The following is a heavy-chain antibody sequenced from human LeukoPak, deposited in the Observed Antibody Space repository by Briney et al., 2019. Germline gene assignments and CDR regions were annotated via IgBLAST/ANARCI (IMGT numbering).Heavy chain of an antibody. V-gene: IGHV4-4*07. Sequence: SSETLSLTCTVSGGSISSYYWSWIRQPAGKGLEWIGRIYTSGSTNYNPSLKSRVTMSVDTSKNQFSLKLSSVTAADTAVYYCARETLRRNYYDSSGYPHDAFDIWGQGTMVTVSS. CDR3: ARETLRRNYYDSSGYPHDAFDI. CDR2: IYTSGST. CDR1: GGSISSYY. J-gene: IGHJ3*02. D-gene: IGHD3-22*01.